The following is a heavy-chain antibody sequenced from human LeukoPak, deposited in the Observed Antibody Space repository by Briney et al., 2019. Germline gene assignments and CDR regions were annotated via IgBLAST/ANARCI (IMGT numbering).Heavy chain of an antibody. CDR2: INHSGST. V-gene: IGHV4-34*01. J-gene: IGHJ6*03. D-gene: IGHD4-17*01. CDR3: ARGLRSPGPSQRWYMDV. CDR1: GGSFSGYY. Sequence: SETLSLTCAVYGGSFSGYYWIWIRQPPGKGLEWIGEINHSGSTNYNPSLKSRVTISVDTSKNQFSLKLSSVTAADTAVYYCARGLRSPGPSQRWYMDVWGKGTTVTVSS.